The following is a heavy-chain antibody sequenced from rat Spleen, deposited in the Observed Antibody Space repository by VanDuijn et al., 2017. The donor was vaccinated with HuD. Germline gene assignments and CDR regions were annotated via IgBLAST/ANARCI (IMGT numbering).Heavy chain of an antibody. CDR2: INIDGGAT. CDR3: TTHEGSAGFAY. J-gene: IGHJ3*01. V-gene: IGHV5-58*01. D-gene: IGHD1-11*01. Sequence: EVQLVETGGGLVQPGTSLRLSCVASGFTFSSYWMYWVRQAPGKGLEWVSSINIDGGATYYPDSVKGRFTISRDNEKSTLYLEMDSLRSEDTATYYCTTHEGSAGFAYWGQGTLVTVSS. CDR1: GFTFSSYW.